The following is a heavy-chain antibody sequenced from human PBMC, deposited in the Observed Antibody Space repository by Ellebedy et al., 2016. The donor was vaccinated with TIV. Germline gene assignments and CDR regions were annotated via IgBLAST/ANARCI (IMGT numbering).Heavy chain of an antibody. CDR2: ISGFASY. J-gene: IGHJ6*02. D-gene: IGHD3-10*01. CDR3: ARPLSGAGSTRGMDV. Sequence: GGSLRLXXAASGFKFSDYYMSWIRQTPGKGLEWVSSISGFASYTNYTNYADSVKGRFTISRDNAKNSLYLQMTSLRAEDTAVYYCARPLSGAGSTRGMDVWGQGTTVIVSS. CDR1: GFKFSDYY. V-gene: IGHV3-11*06.